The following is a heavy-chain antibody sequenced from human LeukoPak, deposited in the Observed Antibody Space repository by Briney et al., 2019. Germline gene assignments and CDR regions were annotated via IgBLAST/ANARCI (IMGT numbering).Heavy chain of an antibody. Sequence: PSETLPLTCTVSGGSISSYYWSWIRQPAGKGLEWIGRIYTSGSTNYNPSLKSRVTMSVDTSKNQFSLKLSSVTAADTAVYYCASSTTPSRAAYSSSWFHFDYWGQGTLVTVSS. CDR2: IYTSGST. V-gene: IGHV4-4*07. CDR1: GGSISSYY. J-gene: IGHJ4*02. D-gene: IGHD6-13*01. CDR3: ASSTTPSRAAYSSSWFHFDY.